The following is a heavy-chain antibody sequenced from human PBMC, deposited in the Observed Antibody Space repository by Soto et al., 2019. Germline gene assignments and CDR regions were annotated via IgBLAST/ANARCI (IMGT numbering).Heavy chain of an antibody. D-gene: IGHD2-21*02. CDR1: GYSFSSYW. J-gene: IGHJ6*02. CDR2: IDPGDSDT. CDR3: ARQIMGGDPSRGIGHYSYGKDV. Sequence: SLKISCEFSGYSFSSYWIGWVRQMPVKGLEWMAIIDPGDSDTRYSPSFEGQVTMPADKSISTAYLQWSSLKASDTAIYYCARQIMGGDPSRGIGHYSYGKDVWGQGTT. V-gene: IGHV5-51*01.